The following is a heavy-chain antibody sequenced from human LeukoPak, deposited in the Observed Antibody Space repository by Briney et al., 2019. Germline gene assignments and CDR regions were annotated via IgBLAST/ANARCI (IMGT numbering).Heavy chain of an antibody. V-gene: IGHV4-34*01. J-gene: IGHJ4*02. CDR1: GGSFSSYY. CDR2: INHSGST. D-gene: IGHD5-18*01. CDR3: ARPKGYSYANYFDY. Sequence: PSETLSLTCAVYGGSFSSYYWSWIRQPPGKGLEWIGEINHSGSTNYNPSLKSRVTISVDTSKNQFSLKLSSVTAADTAVYYCARPKGYSYANYFDYWGQGTLVTVSS.